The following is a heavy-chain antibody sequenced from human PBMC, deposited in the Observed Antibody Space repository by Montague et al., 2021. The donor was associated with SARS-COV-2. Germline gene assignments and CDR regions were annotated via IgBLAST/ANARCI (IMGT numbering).Heavy chain of an antibody. J-gene: IGHJ5*01. CDR3: ARARIVVPTTTNWFDS. CDR2: IVYSGST. CDR1: AASISSGGYY. V-gene: IGHV4-31*01. Sequence: TLSLTCTVSAASISSGGYYWDWILQNPGKGLEWIGFIVYSGSTYYNPSPKSPLTISVDTSQNRCSLKLCSVTAADTSMYDWARARIVVPTTTNWFDSWGKGTLVTVAS. D-gene: IGHD2-2*01.